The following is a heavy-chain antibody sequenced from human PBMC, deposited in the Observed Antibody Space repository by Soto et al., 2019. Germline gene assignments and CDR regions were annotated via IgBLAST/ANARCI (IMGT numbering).Heavy chain of an antibody. Sequence: ASVKVSCKASGYTFTSYGISWVRQAPGQGLEWMGWISAYNGNTNYAQKLQGRVTMTTDTSTSTAYMELRSLRSDDTAVYYCARAEDDILTGYYPYYWGQGTLVTVSP. V-gene: IGHV1-18*01. D-gene: IGHD3-9*01. CDR2: ISAYNGNT. J-gene: IGHJ4*02. CDR1: GYTFTSYG. CDR3: ARAEDDILTGYYPYY.